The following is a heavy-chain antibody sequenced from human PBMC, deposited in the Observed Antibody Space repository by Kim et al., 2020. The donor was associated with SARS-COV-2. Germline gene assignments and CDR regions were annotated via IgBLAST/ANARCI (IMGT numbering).Heavy chain of an antibody. J-gene: IGHJ3*02. Sequence: AQKFQGRVTMTRDTSISTAYMELSRLRSDDTAVYYCASGRITMIWDAFDIWGQGTMVTVSS. CDR3: ASGRITMIWDAFDI. V-gene: IGHV1-2*02. D-gene: IGHD3-22*01.